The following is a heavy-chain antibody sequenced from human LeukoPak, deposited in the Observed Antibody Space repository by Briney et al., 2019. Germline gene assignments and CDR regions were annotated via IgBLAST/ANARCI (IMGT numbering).Heavy chain of an antibody. V-gene: IGHV1-46*01. Sequence: ASVKVSCKASGYTFTSYYMHWVRQAPGQGLEWMGIINPSGGSTSYAQKFQGRVTMARDTSASTVYMELSSLRSEDTAVYYCARDPGDSSSSSWFDPWGQGTLVTVSS. J-gene: IGHJ5*02. CDR3: ARDPGDSSSSSWFDP. CDR2: INPSGGST. D-gene: IGHD6-6*01. CDR1: GYTFTSYY.